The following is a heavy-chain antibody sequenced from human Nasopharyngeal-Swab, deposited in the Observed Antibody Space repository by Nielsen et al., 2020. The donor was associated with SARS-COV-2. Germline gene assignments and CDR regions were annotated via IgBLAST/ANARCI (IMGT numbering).Heavy chain of an antibody. CDR1: GFAFSDYY. Sequence: GESLKISCAASGFAFSDYYINWIRQAPGKGLEWVSSIGSSSTYIDYAESVKGRFTISRDNAKNSLSLQMNNLRAEDTALYYCTRDHRGTALYWGRGTLVAVSS. CDR2: IGSSSTYI. V-gene: IGHV3-11*06. J-gene: IGHJ4*01. D-gene: IGHD3-10*01. CDR3: TRDHRGTALY.